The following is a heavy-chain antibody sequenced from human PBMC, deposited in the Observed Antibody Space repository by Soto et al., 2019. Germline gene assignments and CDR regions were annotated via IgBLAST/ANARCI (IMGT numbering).Heavy chain of an antibody. D-gene: IGHD3-16*01. CDR2: ISYDGSNK. V-gene: IGHV3-30*18. J-gene: IGHJ4*02. Sequence: QVQLVESGGGVVQPGRSLRLSCAASGFTFSSYGMHWVRQAPGKGLEWVAVISYDGSNKYYADSVKGRFTISRDNSKNTLYLQMNSLRAEDTAVYYFAKALGGAALDYWGQGTLVTDSS. CDR1: GFTFSSYG. CDR3: AKALGGAALDY.